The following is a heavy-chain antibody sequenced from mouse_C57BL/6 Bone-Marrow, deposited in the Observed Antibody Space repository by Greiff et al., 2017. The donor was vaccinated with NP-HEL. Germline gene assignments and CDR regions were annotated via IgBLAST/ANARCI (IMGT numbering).Heavy chain of an antibody. J-gene: IGHJ2*01. Sequence: EVQLQQSGPELVKPGASVKMSCKASGYTFTDYYMHWVKQSHGKSLEWIGYINPNNGGTSYNQKFKGKATLTVNKSSSTAYMELRSLTSEDSAVYYYARGGIKFITRVGYLDYWGQGTTLTVSA. D-gene: IGHD1-1*01. CDR2: INPNNGGT. V-gene: IGHV1-22*01. CDR1: GYTFTDYY. CDR3: ARGGIKFITRVGYLDY.